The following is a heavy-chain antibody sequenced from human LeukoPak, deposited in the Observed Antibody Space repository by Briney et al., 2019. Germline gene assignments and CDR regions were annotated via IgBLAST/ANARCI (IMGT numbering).Heavy chain of an antibody. CDR1: GFTFVNYA. J-gene: IGHJ5*02. V-gene: IGHV3-23*01. CDR3: AKGFVVVVSATQSSWFDP. Sequence: GGSLRLSCTASGFTFVNYAMSWVRQAPGKGLEWVSAISGGGGTTYYADSVKGRFTISRDSSKNTLYLQMNSLRAEDTAVYYCAKGFVVVVSATQSSWFDPWGQGTLVTVSS. CDR2: ISGGGGTT. D-gene: IGHD2-15*01.